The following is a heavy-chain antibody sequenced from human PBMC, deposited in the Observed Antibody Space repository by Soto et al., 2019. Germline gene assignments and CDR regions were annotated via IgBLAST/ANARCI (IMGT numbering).Heavy chain of an antibody. CDR3: ARVTEIAAYYYYYGMDV. CDR1: GGTFSSYA. Sequence: QVQLVQSGAEVKKPGSSVKVSCKASGGTFSSYAISWVRQAPGQGLEWMGGIIPIFGTANYAQKFQGRVTITADESTSTAYMELGSLRSEDTAVYYCARVTEIAAYYYYYGMDVWGQGTTVTVSS. V-gene: IGHV1-69*01. D-gene: IGHD1-20*01. CDR2: IIPIFGTA. J-gene: IGHJ6*02.